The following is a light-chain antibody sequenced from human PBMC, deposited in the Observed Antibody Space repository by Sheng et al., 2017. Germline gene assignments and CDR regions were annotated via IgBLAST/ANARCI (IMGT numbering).Light chain of an antibody. J-gene: IGKJ3*01. CDR2: DAS. Sequence: EIVLTQSPGTLSLSPGERATLSCRASQSVSSYLAWYQQKPGQAPRLLIYDASNRATGIPARFSGSGSGTDFTLTISGLEPEDFAVYYCQQRSNWPPVFTFGPGTKVDIK. V-gene: IGKV3-11*01. CDR3: QQRSNWPPVFT. CDR1: QSVSSY.